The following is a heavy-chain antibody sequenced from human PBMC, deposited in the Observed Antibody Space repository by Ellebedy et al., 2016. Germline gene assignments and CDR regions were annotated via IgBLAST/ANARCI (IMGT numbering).Heavy chain of an antibody. CDR1: GFTFSRYG. J-gene: IGHJ3*02. CDR3: VKCISEPARGSNVFDI. V-gene: IGHV3-23*01. D-gene: IGHD3-3*02. CDR2: IDNSGGKT. Sequence: GESLKISCAASGFTFSRYGMSWVRQAPGKGLEWVSGIDNSGGKTYYADSVRGRFTISRDNSKSTLYVQMNSLRPEDTAVYYCVKCISEPARGSNVFDIWGQGTMVTVSS.